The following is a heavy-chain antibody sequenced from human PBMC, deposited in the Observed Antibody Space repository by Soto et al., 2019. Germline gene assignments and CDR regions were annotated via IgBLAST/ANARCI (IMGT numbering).Heavy chain of an antibody. Sequence: QVQLVQSGAEMRKPGSSLRGSCKASGGTFSDFAFSWVRQSPGQGLEWMGGIVPRFGSPNYAQKFGGRVTIYADTSTSTVYMELSSLRFDDKAGYFCARDLIQLRLGKYSFNAMDVWGQGTTFTVSS. CDR2: IVPRFGSP. J-gene: IGHJ6*02. D-gene: IGHD3-16*01. CDR1: GGTFSDFA. V-gene: IGHV1-69*06. CDR3: ARDLIQLRLGKYSFNAMDV.